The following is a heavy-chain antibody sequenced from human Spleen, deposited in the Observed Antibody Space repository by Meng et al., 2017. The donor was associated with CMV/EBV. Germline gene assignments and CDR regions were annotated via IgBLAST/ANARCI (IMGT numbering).Heavy chain of an antibody. CDR2: ISASGSST. CDR1: GFSFSRFA. V-gene: IGHV3-23*01. J-gene: IGHJ6*02. D-gene: IGHD3-3*01. Sequence: GGSLRLSCAASGFSFSRFAMSWVRQTPGQGLEWVSGISASGSSTNYADSVKGRFTISRDSSRNTLYLQMNSLRAEDTAVYYCAKEQLRFLESPLYGMDVWGQGTTVTVSS. CDR3: AKEQLRFLESPLYGMDV.